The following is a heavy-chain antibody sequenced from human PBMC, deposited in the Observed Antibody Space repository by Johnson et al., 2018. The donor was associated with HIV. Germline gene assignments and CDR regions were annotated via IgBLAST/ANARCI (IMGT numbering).Heavy chain of an antibody. CDR3: ARDRSLWFRELWPRDACDM. J-gene: IGHJ3*02. D-gene: IGHD3-10*01. V-gene: IGHV3-20*04. Sequence: VQLVESGGGVVRPGGSLRLSCAASGFTFDDYGMSWVRQAPGKGLEWVSGINWNGGSTGYADSVKGRFTMSSDNSKNTLYLQMNSLRVADTAVYYCARDRSLWFRELWPRDACDMWGQGTKITVSS. CDR2: INWNGGST. CDR1: GFTFDDYG.